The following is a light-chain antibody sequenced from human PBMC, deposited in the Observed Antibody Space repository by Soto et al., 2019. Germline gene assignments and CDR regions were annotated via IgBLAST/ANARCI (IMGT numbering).Light chain of an antibody. J-gene: IGKJ4*01. V-gene: IGKV3-11*01. CDR1: QSFSSY. CDR2: DAS. Sequence: EIVLTQSPATLSLSPGERATLSCRASQSFSSYLAWYQQQTCQAPRLLIYDASIRATGIPARFSGSWSGTDFTLTIRSLETEDFAVYYCQQRSNWPTFGGGTKVEIK. CDR3: QQRSNWPT.